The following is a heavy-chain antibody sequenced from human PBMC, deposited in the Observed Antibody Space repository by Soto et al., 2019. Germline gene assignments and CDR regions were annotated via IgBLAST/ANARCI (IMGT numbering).Heavy chain of an antibody. J-gene: IGHJ3*02. CDR1: GYTFTSYY. Sequence: QVQLVQSGAEVKKPGASVKVSCKASGYTFTSYYMHWVRQAPGQGLEWMGIINPSGGSTSYAQKFQGRVTMTRDTSTSTVYMELSSLRSEDTAVYYCALNHLAYCGGDCYSFGAFDIWGQGTMVTVSS. D-gene: IGHD2-21*01. CDR2: INPSGGST. V-gene: IGHV1-46*01. CDR3: ALNHLAYCGGDCYSFGAFDI.